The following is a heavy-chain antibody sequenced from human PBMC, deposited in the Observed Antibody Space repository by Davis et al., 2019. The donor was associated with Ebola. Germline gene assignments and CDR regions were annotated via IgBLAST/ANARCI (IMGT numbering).Heavy chain of an antibody. Sequence: GESLKISCAASGFTFSSYAMHWVRQAPGKGLEWVAVISYDGSNKYYADSVKGRFTISRDNSKNTLYLQMNSLRAEDTAVYYCARLLAGLAAAFDIWGQGTMVTVSS. CDR2: ISYDGSNK. D-gene: IGHD6-19*01. CDR1: GFTFSSYA. V-gene: IGHV3-30-3*01. J-gene: IGHJ3*02. CDR3: ARLLAGLAAAFDI.